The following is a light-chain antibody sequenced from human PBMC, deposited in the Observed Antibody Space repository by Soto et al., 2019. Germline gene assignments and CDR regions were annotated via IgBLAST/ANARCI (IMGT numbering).Light chain of an antibody. CDR3: QTWGTGIVI. Sequence: QLVLTQSPSASASLGASVKLTCTLSSGHSNYAIAWHQQQPEKGPRYLMKLNRDGSHSKGDGIPNRFSGSSSGAERYLTIASLQSEDEAGYYRQTWGTGIVIFGGGTKLTV. CDR1: SGHSNYA. V-gene: IGLV4-69*01. CDR2: LNRDGSH. J-gene: IGLJ2*01.